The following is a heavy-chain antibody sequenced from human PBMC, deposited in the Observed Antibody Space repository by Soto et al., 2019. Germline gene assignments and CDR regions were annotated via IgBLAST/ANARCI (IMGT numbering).Heavy chain of an antibody. Sequence: QVQLQESGPGLLKPSETLSLTCTVSGGSIRNYYWSWIRQPAGKGLEWIGRIYSTGSTNYNPSLQSRVTMSVDTSKNQLSLNLGSVTAADTAVYYCARIPPIGTSDYWGQGTLVTVSS. CDR3: ARIPPIGTSDY. J-gene: IGHJ4*02. V-gene: IGHV4-4*07. CDR2: IYSTGST. D-gene: IGHD1-26*01. CDR1: GGSIRNYY.